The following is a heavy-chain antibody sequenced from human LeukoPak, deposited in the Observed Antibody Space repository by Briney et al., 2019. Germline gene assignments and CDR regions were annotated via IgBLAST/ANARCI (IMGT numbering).Heavy chain of an antibody. CDR2: IYYSGST. V-gene: IGHV4-59*01. Sequence: SETLSLTCTVSGGSISSYYWSCIRQPPGKGLEWIGYIYYSGSTNYNPSLKSRVTISVDTSKNQFSLKLSSVTAADTAVYYCARGQSWFGEFDYWGQGTLVTVSS. J-gene: IGHJ4*02. CDR1: GGSISSYY. CDR3: ARGQSWFGEFDY. D-gene: IGHD3-10*01.